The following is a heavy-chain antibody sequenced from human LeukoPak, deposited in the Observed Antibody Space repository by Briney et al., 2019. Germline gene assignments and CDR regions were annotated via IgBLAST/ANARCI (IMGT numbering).Heavy chain of an antibody. CDR1: GYTFTSYD. D-gene: IGHD3-22*01. J-gene: IGHJ1*01. Sequence: ASVKVSCKASGYTFTSYDINWVRQATGQGLEWMGWMNPNSGNTGYAQKFQGRVTMTTDTSTSTAYMELRSLRSDDTAVYYCARVPHYYDSSGYPQYFQHWGQGTLVTVSS. V-gene: IGHV1-8*01. CDR2: MNPNSGNT. CDR3: ARVPHYYDSSGYPQYFQH.